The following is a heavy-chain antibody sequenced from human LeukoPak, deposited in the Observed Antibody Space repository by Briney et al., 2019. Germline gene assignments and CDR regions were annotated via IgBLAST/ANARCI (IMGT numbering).Heavy chain of an antibody. CDR3: ANWFDP. Sequence: AGSLTLAWPVSGFTFGSFAISWVSHLPRDGMEWDSAISASGGSTYYADSVKGRVTISRDNSKNTLYLQMNRLRAEDTAVYYCANWFDPWGQGTLVTVSS. CDR1: GFTFGSFA. V-gene: IGHV3-23*01. J-gene: IGHJ5*02. CDR2: ISASGGST.